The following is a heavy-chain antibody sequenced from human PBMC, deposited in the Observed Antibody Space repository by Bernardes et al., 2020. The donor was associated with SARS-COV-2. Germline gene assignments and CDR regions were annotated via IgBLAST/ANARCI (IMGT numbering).Heavy chain of an antibody. V-gene: IGHV3-7*01. D-gene: IGHD6-13*01. Sequence: GGCLSRSSAASGFTVSRSWMRWVRPAPGKGLEWVANIKQDGSEKYYVDSVKGRFTISRDNAKNSLYLQMKSLRAEDTAVYYCARVSGSSWYFDLWGRGTLVTVSS. CDR3: ARVSGSSWYFDL. CDR1: GFTVSRSW. J-gene: IGHJ2*01. CDR2: IKQDGSEK.